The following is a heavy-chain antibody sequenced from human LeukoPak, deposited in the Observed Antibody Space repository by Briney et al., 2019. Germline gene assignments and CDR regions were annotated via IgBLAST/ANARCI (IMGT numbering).Heavy chain of an antibody. CDR1: GYTFTNYG. V-gene: IGHV1-3*01. D-gene: IGHD3-22*01. J-gene: IGHJ1*01. CDR2: INGGNGDA. CDR3: ARVPLHDSSGHYYPH. Sequence: ASVNVSCKTSGYTFTNYGMHWVRQAPGQSLEWMGWINGGNGDAKYSQNFQGRVTIIRDTSASTAYMELSSLRSEDTAVYYCARVPLHDSSGHYYPHWGQGTLVTVSS.